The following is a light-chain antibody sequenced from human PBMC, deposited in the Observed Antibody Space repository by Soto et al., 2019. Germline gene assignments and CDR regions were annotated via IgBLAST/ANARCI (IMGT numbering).Light chain of an antibody. V-gene: IGKV1-27*01. J-gene: IGKJ1*01. CDR1: HAISTY. CDR3: QKYDRAPRT. Sequence: DIQMTQSPPSLSASVGDRVTITCRASHAISTYLAWYQQKPGKVPELLIDAASTLQSGVPSRFSGSGSGTDFTLTISSLQPEDVATYYCQKYDRAPRTFGQGTKVEIK. CDR2: AAS.